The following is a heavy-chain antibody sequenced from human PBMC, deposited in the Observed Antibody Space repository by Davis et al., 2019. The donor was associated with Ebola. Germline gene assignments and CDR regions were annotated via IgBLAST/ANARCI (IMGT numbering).Heavy chain of an antibody. CDR1: GGTFSSYA. J-gene: IGHJ6*02. D-gene: IGHD2-2*01. CDR3: ARGGCSSTSCPPNV. Sequence: AASVKVSCKASGGTFSSYAISWVRQAPGQGLEWMGRIIPIFGTANYAQKFQGRVTITADKSTSTAYMELSSLRSEDTAVYYCARGGCSSTSCPPNVWGQGTTVTVSS. V-gene: IGHV1-69*06. CDR2: IIPIFGTA.